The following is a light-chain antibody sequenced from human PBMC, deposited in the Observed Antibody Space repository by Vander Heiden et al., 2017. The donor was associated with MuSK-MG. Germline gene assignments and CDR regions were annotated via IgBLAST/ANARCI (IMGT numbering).Light chain of an antibody. J-gene: IGKJ2*01. Sequence: IVMTQPPATLSVSPGERATLSCRASQSVRSNLAWYQQKPGQAPRLLVYGSSTRATGLPARFSGSGSGTEFTLTINSLQSEDFAIYYCLQDGHWPYTFGQGTKLEIK. CDR2: GSS. CDR3: LQDGHWPYT. CDR1: QSVRSN. V-gene: IGKV3-15*01.